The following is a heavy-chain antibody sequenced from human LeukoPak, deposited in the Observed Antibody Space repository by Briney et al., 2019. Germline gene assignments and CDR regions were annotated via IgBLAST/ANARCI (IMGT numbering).Heavy chain of an antibody. J-gene: IGHJ4*02. CDR3: ALPGDGYSSSWYGFDY. CDR2: ISAYNGNT. D-gene: IGHD6-13*01. Sequence: ASVKVSCKASGYTFTSYGISWVRQAPGQGLEWMGWISAYNGNTNYAQKFQGRVTITRDTSASTAYMELSSLRSEDTAVYYCALPGDGYSSSWYGFDYWGQGTLVTVSS. V-gene: IGHV1-18*01. CDR1: GYTFTSYG.